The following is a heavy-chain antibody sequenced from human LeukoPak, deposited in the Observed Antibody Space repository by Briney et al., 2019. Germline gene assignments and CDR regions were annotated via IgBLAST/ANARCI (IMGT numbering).Heavy chain of an antibody. J-gene: IGHJ4*02. CDR1: GFTISSYG. CDR3: AKDRPSSGCLDY. D-gene: IGHD6-19*01. V-gene: IGHV3-30*18. Sequence: GGSLRLSCAASGFTISSYGMHWVRQAPGKGLEWVAVISYDGSNKYYADSVKGRFTISRDNSKNTLYLQMNSLRAEDTAVYYCAKDRPSSGCLDYWGQGTLVTVSS. CDR2: ISYDGSNK.